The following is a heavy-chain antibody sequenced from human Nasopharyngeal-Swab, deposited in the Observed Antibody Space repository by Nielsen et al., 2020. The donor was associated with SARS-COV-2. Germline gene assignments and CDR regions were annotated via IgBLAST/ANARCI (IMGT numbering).Heavy chain of an antibody. CDR1: GYTFTRND. J-gene: IGHJ5*02. V-gene: IGHV1-46*01. CDR3: ARGGDPREVVAATDCFDP. CDR2: INPGGGSA. Sequence: ASVQVSCKASGYTFTRNDIDWGRQARGQGLEWMGIINPGGGSARYSQNFQGRVTMTRDTSTSTVYMELSSLRSEDTAVYYCARGGDPREVVAATDCFDPWGQGTLVTVSS. D-gene: IGHD2-15*01.